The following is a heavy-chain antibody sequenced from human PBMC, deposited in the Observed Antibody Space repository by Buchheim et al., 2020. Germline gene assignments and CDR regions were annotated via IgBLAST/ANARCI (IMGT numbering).Heavy chain of an antibody. CDR2: IYTSGST. D-gene: IGHD5-24*01. CDR1: GGSISSGSYY. J-gene: IGHJ4*02. V-gene: IGHV4-61*02. Sequence: QVQLQESGPGLVKPSQTLSLTCTVSGGSISSGSYYWSWIRQPAGKGLEWIGRIYTSGSTNYNPSLKSRVTISVDTSKNQFPLKLSSVTAAGTAVYYCARGTNNRDGYNLFDYWGQGTL. CDR3: ARGTNNRDGYNLFDY.